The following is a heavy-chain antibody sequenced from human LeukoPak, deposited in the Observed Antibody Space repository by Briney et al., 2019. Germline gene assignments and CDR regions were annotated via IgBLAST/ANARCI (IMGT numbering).Heavy chain of an antibody. CDR2: IYTSGST. Sequence: PSETLSLTCAVYGGSFSSYYWSWIRQPAGKGLEWIGRIYTSGSTNYNPSLKSRVTMSVDTSKNQFSLKLSSVTAADTAVYYCARDSHYGDFFDYWGQGTLVTVSS. D-gene: IGHD4-17*01. CDR3: ARDSHYGDFFDY. V-gene: IGHV4-4*07. J-gene: IGHJ4*02. CDR1: GGSFSSYY.